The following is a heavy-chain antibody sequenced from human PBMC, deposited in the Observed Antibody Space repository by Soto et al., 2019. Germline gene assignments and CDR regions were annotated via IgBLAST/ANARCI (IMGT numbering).Heavy chain of an antibody. D-gene: IGHD3-10*01. CDR2: ISGSGENT. Sequence: FQVMQSGGGLVQPGGSLKLPGAASGFPFITTTMSWVRQAPGKGLEWVSTISGSGENTYYADFVKGRFTVSRDNSRNTIYLQMSSLTVDDTALYYCAKNSGWYNTWGQGALVTVSS. CDR3: AKNSGWYNT. CDR1: GFPFITTT. J-gene: IGHJ5*02. V-gene: IGHV3-23*01.